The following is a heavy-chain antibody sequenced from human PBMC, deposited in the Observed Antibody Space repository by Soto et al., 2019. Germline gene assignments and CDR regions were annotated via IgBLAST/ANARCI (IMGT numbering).Heavy chain of an antibody. CDR3: ARAAYCGGYCSRAFDI. V-gene: IGHV4-30-2*01. D-gene: IGHD2-21*02. J-gene: IGHJ3*02. CDR2: IYHSGST. CDR1: GGSISSGGYS. Sequence: QLQLQESGSGLVKPSQTLSLTCAVSGGSISSGGYSWSWIRQPPGKGLEWIGYIYHSGSTYYNPSLKSRVTISVDRSKNQFSLKLSSVTAADTAVYYCARAAYCGGYCSRAFDIWGQGTMVTVSS.